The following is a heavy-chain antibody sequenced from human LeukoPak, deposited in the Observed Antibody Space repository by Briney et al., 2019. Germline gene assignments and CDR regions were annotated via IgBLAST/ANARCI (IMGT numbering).Heavy chain of an antibody. CDR3: ARAYYYDSSGYYLDAFDI. D-gene: IGHD3-22*01. J-gene: IGHJ3*02. V-gene: IGHV4-61*01. CDR2: IYYSGST. Sequence: PSETLSLTCTVSGGSISSSSYYWSWIRQPPGTGLEWIGYIYYSGSTNYNPSLKSRVTISVDTSKNQFSLKLSSVTAADTAVYYCARAYYYDSSGYYLDAFDIWGQGTMVTVSS. CDR1: GGSISSSSYY.